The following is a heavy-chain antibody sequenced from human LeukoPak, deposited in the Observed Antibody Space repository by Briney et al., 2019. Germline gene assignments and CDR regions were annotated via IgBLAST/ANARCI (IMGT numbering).Heavy chain of an antibody. V-gene: IGHV6-1*01. CDR2: TYYRSKWYN. D-gene: IGHD6-19*01. J-gene: IGHJ5*02. Sequence: SQTLSLTCAISGDSVSSNSAAWSWIRQSPSRGLEWLGRTYYRSKWYNDYAVSVKSRITINPDTSKNQFSLQLNSVTPEDTAVYYCARDPTDLAVAGTTYNWFDPWGQGTLVTVSS. CDR1: GDSVSSNSAA. CDR3: ARDPTDLAVAGTTYNWFDP.